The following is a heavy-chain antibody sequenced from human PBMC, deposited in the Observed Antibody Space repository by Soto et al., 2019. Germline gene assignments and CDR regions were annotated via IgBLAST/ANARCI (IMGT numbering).Heavy chain of an antibody. CDR1: GGSFSGYH. CDR2: INHTGST. D-gene: IGHD5-12*01. Sequence: SETLSLTCVLSGGSFSGYHWSWLRQSPGEGLEWIGEINHTGSTNYNPSLKSRLSMSIDTSKNQFSLTVTSVTAADTAVYYCARRIVATETFDYWGQGTLVTVSS. CDR3: ARRIVATETFDY. J-gene: IGHJ4*02. V-gene: IGHV4-34*01.